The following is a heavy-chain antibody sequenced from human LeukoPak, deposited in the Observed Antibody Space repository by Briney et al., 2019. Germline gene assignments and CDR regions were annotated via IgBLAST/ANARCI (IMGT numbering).Heavy chain of an antibody. D-gene: IGHD4-23*01. V-gene: IGHV1-8*01. CDR3: ARGESGNPLYYYYYGLDV. Sequence: GASVKVSCKASGYTFTSYDINWVRQATGQGLEWMGWMNPNSGNTGYAQKFQGRVTITRDTSASTAYMELSSLRSEDTAVYYCARGESGNPLYYYYYGLDVWGQGTTVTVSS. CDR1: GYTFTSYD. J-gene: IGHJ6*02. CDR2: MNPNSGNT.